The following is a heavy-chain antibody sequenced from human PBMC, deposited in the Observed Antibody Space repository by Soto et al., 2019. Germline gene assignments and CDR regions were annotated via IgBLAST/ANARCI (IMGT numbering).Heavy chain of an antibody. J-gene: IGHJ4*02. Sequence: GGSLRLSCAASGFNFSKYEMNWVRQTPGKGLEWLSFIGNSGTNIYYADSVKGRFTISRDNAKNSLFLQMNSLRAEDTAIYYCVRNGDFWSGYSFDYWGQGTRVTVSS. CDR2: IGNSGTNI. CDR3: VRNGDFWSGYSFDY. D-gene: IGHD3-3*01. CDR1: GFNFSKYE. V-gene: IGHV3-48*03.